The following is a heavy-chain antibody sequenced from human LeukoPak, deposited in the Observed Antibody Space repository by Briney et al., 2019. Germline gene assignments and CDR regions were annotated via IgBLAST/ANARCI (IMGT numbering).Heavy chain of an antibody. CDR1: GYTFTSYY. D-gene: IGHD3-10*01. V-gene: IGHV1-46*01. J-gene: IGHJ5*02. Sequence: GASVKVSCKASGYTFTSYYMHWVRQAPGQGLEWMGIINPSGGSTSYAQKFQGRVTMTRDTSTSTVYMELSSLRSEDTAVYYCAREERAYYGSEIPSRWFDPWGQGTLVTVSS. CDR3: AREERAYYGSEIPSRWFDP. CDR2: INPSGGST.